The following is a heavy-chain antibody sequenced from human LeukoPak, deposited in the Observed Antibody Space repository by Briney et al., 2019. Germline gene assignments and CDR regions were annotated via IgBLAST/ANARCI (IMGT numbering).Heavy chain of an antibody. J-gene: IGHJ4*02. CDR2: ISSHGLTR. V-gene: IGHV3-48*03. D-gene: IGHD5-12*01. CDR3: AGVVARLYYFDY. Sequence: GGSLRLSCAASGFTFSNYEINWVRQAPGKGLEWVSYISSHGLTRYYADSVKGRFTISRDDAKNSLYLQMNSLRGEDTAVYYCAGVVARLYYFDYWGQGTLVTVSS. CDR1: GFTFSNYE.